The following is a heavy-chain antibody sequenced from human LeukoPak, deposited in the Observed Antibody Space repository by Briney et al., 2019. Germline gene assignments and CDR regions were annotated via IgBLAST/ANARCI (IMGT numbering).Heavy chain of an antibody. Sequence: GGSLRLSCAASGFTFSTYWMHWVRQAPGTGLVWVSRIKSDGSNSNYADCVKGRFTISRDNAKNTLYLQMNSLRAEDTAVYHCVRVGGRSSIGGDCWGQGTLVTVSS. CDR1: GFTFSTYW. J-gene: IGHJ4*02. CDR3: VRVGGRSSIGGDC. D-gene: IGHD3-10*01. CDR2: IKSDGSNS. V-gene: IGHV3-74*01.